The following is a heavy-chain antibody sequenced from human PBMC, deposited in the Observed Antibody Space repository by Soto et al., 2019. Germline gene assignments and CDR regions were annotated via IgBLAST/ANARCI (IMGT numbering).Heavy chain of an antibody. D-gene: IGHD4-17*01. CDR2: IIPIFGTA. J-gene: IGHJ3*02. Sequence: EASVKVSCKASGGTFSSYAISWVRQAPGQGLEWMGGIIPIFGTANYAQKFQGRVTITADESTSTAYMELSSLRSEDTAVYYCASAVPVNAFDIWGQGTMVTVSS. CDR3: ASAVPVNAFDI. V-gene: IGHV1-69*13. CDR1: GGTFSSYA.